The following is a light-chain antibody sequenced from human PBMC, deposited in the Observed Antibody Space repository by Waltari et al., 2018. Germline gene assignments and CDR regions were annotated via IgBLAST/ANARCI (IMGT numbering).Light chain of an antibody. J-gene: IGLJ1*01. V-gene: IGLV2-18*02. Sequence: QSALTQPPSVSGSPGQSVTISCTGTSSDVGGYNRVSWYQQPPGTAPKLMIYEVSNRPSGVPDRFSGSKSGNTASLTISGLQAEDEADYYYNSYKTGSSYVFGTGTKVTVL. CDR3: NSYKTGSSYV. CDR1: SSDVGGYNR. CDR2: EVS.